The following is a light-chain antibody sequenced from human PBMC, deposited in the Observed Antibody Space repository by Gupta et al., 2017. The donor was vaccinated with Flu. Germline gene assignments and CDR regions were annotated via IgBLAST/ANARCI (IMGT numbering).Light chain of an antibody. J-gene: IGKJ4*01. Sequence: DIQMTQSPSSLSASVGDRVTITCRASQNINYYLNWYQHKPGKAPNLLIYAASSLQSGVPSRFSGSGSGTDFTLTISSLQPEDFATYYCQQSDSSPKNFGGGTKVEIK. V-gene: IGKV1-39*01. CDR3: QQSDSSPKN. CDR1: QNINYY. CDR2: AAS.